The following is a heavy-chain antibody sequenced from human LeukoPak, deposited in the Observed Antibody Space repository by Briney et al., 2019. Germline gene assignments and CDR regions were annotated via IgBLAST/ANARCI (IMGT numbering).Heavy chain of an antibody. CDR2: TYYRSKWYN. CDR3: ARDRYCSSTSCYWRDYFDY. V-gene: IGHV6-1*01. J-gene: IGHJ4*02. D-gene: IGHD2-2*01. Sequence: SQTLSLTCAISGDSFSSNSAAWNWIRQSPSRGLEWLGRTYYRSKWYNDYAVSVKSRITINPDTSKNQFSLQLNSVTPEDTAVYYCARDRYCSSTSCYWRDYFDYWGQGTLVTVSS. CDR1: GDSFSSNSAA.